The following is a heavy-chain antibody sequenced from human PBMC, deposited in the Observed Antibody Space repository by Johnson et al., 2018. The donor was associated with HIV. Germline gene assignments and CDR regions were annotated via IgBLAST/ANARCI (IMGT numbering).Heavy chain of an antibody. V-gene: IGHV3-66*01. Sequence: VQLVESGGGLVKPGGSLRLSCAASGFTFSDYYMSWIRQAPGKGLEWVSVIYSGGGAYYTDSVKGRFTISRDNSKNTLYLQMKSLRAEDTAVYYCAKDLAPYRTVVKSREAFDIWGQGTMVTVSS. CDR2: IYSGGGA. J-gene: IGHJ3*02. D-gene: IGHD4-23*01. CDR1: GFTFSDYY. CDR3: AKDLAPYRTVVKSREAFDI.